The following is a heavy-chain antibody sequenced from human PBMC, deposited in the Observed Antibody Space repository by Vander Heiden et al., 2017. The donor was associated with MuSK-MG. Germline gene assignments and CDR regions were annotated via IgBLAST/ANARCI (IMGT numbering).Heavy chain of an antibody. D-gene: IGHD1-1*01. V-gene: IGHV3-11*01. Sequence: SGGGLVKPGGSLRLSCAASGFTFSDYYMSWIRQAPGKGLEWVSYISSSGSTIYYADSVKGRFTISRNNAKNSRDLKMNSMRAEETAVYYCAIEVPRTRRANDAFDIWGQGTMVTVYS. J-gene: IGHJ3*02. CDR2: ISSSGSTI. CDR3: AIEVPRTRRANDAFDI. CDR1: GFTFSDYY.